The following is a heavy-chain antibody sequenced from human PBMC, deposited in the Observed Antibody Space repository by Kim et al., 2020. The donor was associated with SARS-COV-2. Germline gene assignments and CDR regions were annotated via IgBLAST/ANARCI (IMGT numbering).Heavy chain of an antibody. V-gene: IGHV3-21*01. Sequence: ADPVKGRLPITRDNAKNSRYLQMNSLRAEDTAVYYCARGGFAVGATAFDYWGQGTLVTVSS. J-gene: IGHJ4*02. D-gene: IGHD1-26*01. CDR3: ARGGFAVGATAFDY.